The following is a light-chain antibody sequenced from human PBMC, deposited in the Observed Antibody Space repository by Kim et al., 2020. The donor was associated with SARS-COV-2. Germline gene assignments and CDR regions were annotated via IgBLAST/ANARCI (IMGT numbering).Light chain of an antibody. Sequence: PGQSSTISCTGTNRDVGSYNLVSWYQQHPGKAPKLMIYDVSKRPSGVSNRFSGSKSGNTASLTISGLQAEDEADYYCSSYSTTTVLFGGGTQLTVL. CDR3: SSYSTTTVL. V-gene: IGLV2-14*02. J-gene: IGLJ2*01. CDR1: NRDVGSYNL. CDR2: DVS.